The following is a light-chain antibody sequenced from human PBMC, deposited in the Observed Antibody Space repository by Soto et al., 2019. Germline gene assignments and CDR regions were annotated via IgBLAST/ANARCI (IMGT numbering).Light chain of an antibody. CDR2: DAS. V-gene: IGKV1-33*01. CDR1: QDITDH. CDR3: QQYDILLT. Sequence: DIQMTQSPSSLSASVGDRVTITCQASQDITDHLNWYQQKPVKAPKLLIYDASNLETGVPSRFSGSGSGTEFTVTISSLQPEDIATFYCQQYDILLTFGGGTKVEI. J-gene: IGKJ4*01.